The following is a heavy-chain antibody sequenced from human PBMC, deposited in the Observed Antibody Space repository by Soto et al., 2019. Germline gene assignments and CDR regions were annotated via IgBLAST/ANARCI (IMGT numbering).Heavy chain of an antibody. Sequence: SETLSLTCAVYGGSFSGYYWSWIRQPPGKGLEWIGEINHSGSTNYNPSLKSRVTISVDTSKNQFSLKLSSVTAADTAVYYCARARYRGTDYWGQGTLVTVSS. CDR1: GGSFSGYY. V-gene: IGHV4-34*01. J-gene: IGHJ4*02. CDR3: ARARYRGTDY. CDR2: INHSGST. D-gene: IGHD1-1*01.